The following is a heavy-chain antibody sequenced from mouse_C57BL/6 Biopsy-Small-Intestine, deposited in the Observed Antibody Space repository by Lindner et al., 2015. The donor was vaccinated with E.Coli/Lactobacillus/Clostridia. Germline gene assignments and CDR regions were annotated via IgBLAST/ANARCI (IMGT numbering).Heavy chain of an antibody. J-gene: IGHJ3*01. Sequence: VQLQESGAELAKPGASVRMSCKASGYSFTSYWIHWVKQRPGQGLDWIGAIYPGNSDTRYNQKFKGKAKLTAVTSASTVYMEFSSLTNEDSAVYYCTRWVYWFTYWGQGTLVTVS. CDR3: TRWVYWFTY. V-gene: IGHV1-5*01. CDR1: GYSFTSYW. CDR2: IYPGNSDT.